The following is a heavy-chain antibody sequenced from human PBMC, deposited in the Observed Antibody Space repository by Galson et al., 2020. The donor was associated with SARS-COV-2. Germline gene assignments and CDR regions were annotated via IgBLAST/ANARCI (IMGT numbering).Heavy chain of an antibody. CDR3: ARQILTGYYSFYYFDY. CDR1: GGSISSSSYY. Sequence: SETLSLTCTVYGGSISSSSYYWGWIRQPPGEGLEWIGSIYYSESNYYNPSLTSRVTMSVDTSKTQFSLKLSSVTAADTAVYYCARQILTGYYSFYYFDYWGQGTLVTVSS. V-gene: IGHV4-39*01. D-gene: IGHD3-9*01. CDR2: IYYSESN. J-gene: IGHJ4*02.